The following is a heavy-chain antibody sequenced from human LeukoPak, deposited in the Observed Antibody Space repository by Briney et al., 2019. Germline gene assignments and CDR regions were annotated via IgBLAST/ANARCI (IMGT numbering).Heavy chain of an antibody. Sequence: SETLSLTCTVSGGSISSGGYYWSWIRQPPGKGLEWIGYIYHSGSTYYNPSLKSRVTISVDTSKNQFSLKLSSVTAADTAVYYCARDNRGSGGIQLWSLQDDWFDPWGQGTLVTVSS. V-gene: IGHV4-30-2*01. CDR2: IYHSGST. CDR1: GGSISSGGYY. J-gene: IGHJ5*02. D-gene: IGHD5-18*01. CDR3: ARDNRGSGGIQLWSLQDDWFDP.